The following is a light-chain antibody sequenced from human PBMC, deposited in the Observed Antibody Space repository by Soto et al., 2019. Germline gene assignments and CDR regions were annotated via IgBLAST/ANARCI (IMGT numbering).Light chain of an antibody. J-gene: IGKJ1*01. CDR3: QQSYTTPWT. CDR2: TTS. CDR1: QSISYY. Sequence: MTQSPSSLSASVGDRVTITCRASQSISYYLNWYQQKPGRAPRLLIYTTSSLQSGVPSKFSGSASGTDFTLTISSLQAEDFATYFCQQSYTTPWTFGQGTKVEIK. V-gene: IGKV1-39*01.